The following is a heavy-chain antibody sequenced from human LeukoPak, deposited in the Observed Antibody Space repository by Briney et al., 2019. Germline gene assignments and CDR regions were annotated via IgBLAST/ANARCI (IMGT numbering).Heavy chain of an antibody. CDR2: IYYSGST. CDR1: GGSISSYY. D-gene: IGHD3-22*01. CDR3: ARDYYDSSAMSGAFDI. Sequence: SETLSLTCTVSGGSISSYYWSWIRQPPGKGLEWIGYIYYSGSTYYNPSLKSRVTISVDTSKNQFSLKLSSVTAADTAVYYCARDYYDSSAMSGAFDIWGQGTMVTVSS. J-gene: IGHJ3*02. V-gene: IGHV4-59*12.